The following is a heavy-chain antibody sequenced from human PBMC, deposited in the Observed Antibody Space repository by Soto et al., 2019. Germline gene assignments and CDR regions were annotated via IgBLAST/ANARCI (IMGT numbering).Heavy chain of an antibody. V-gene: IGHV3-11*06. CDR3: ASMGKVGATGLVDY. CDR1: GFTFSDYY. D-gene: IGHD1-26*01. J-gene: IGHJ4*02. Sequence: QVQLVESGGGLVKPGGSLRLSCAASGFTFSDYYMSWIRQAPGKGLEWVSYISSSSSYTNYADSVKGRFTISRDNAKNSLYLQMNSLRAVDTAVYYCASMGKVGATGLVDYWGQGTLVTVSS. CDR2: ISSSSSYT.